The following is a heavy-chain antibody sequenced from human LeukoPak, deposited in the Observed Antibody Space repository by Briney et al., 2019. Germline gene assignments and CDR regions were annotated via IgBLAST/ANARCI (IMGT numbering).Heavy chain of an antibody. J-gene: IGHJ4*02. D-gene: IGHD2-2*01. Sequence: GGSLRLSCAASGLTVSSNYMSWVRQAPGKGLEWVSVIYSGGSTYYADSVKGRFTISRDNSKNTLYLQMNSLRAEDTAVYYCARDFCSSTSCPFDYWGQGTLVTVSS. V-gene: IGHV3-66*01. CDR3: ARDFCSSTSCPFDY. CDR2: IYSGGST. CDR1: GLTVSSNY.